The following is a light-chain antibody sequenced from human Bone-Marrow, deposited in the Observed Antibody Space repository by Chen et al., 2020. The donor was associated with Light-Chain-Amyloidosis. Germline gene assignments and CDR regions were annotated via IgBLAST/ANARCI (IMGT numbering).Light chain of an antibody. CDR2: RDT. CDR3: QSADSSGTYEVI. CDR1: DLPTKY. Sequence: SYERTQPPSLSVSPGQTPRITCSGDDLPTKYAYWYQQKPGQAPVLVIHRDTERPSGISERFSGSSSGTTATLTISGVQAEDEADYHCQSADSSGTYEVIFGGGTKLTVL. J-gene: IGLJ2*01. V-gene: IGLV3-25*03.